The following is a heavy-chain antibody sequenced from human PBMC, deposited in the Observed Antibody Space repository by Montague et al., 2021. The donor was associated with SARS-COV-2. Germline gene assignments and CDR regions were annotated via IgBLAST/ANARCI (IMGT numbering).Heavy chain of an antibody. CDR1: GFTFSSYA. CDR2: ISYDGSNK. D-gene: IGHD5-12*01. V-gene: IGHV3-30*04. J-gene: IGHJ6*02. Sequence: SLSLSFSASGFTFSSYAKHWVRQAPGKGLEWVAVISYDGSNKYYVDSVKGRFTISRDNSKNTLYLQMNSLRAEDTAVYYCARDWDGYDLDYGMDVWGQGTTVTASS. CDR3: ARDWDGYDLDYGMDV.